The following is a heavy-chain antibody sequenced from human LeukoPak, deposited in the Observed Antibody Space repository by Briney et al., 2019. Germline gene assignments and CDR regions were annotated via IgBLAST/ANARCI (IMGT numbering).Heavy chain of an antibody. V-gene: IGHV3-30*18. CDR3: AEVGIAAAGTPLDY. J-gene: IGHJ4*02. CDR2: ISYDGSNK. Sequence: GGSLRLSCAASGFTFSSYGMHWVRQAPGKGLEWVAVISYDGSNKYYADSVKGRFTISRDNSKNTLYLQMNSLRAEDTAVYYCAEVGIAAAGTPLDYWGQGTLVTVSS. D-gene: IGHD6-13*01. CDR1: GFTFSSYG.